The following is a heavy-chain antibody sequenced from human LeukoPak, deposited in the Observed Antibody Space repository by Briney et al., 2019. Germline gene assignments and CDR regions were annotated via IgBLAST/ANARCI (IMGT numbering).Heavy chain of an antibody. J-gene: IGHJ4*02. D-gene: IGHD4-23*01. CDR3: TRHHDYGDKIDY. CDR2: IHYSGST. V-gene: IGHV4-39*01. CDR1: GRSVTSASHY. Sequence: SETLSLTCTVSGRSVTSASHYWAWIRQPPGKGLEWIGSIHYSGSTYYSPSLKSRLTISGDTSKSQFSLKLTFVTAADTAVYYCTRHHDYGDKIDYWGQGPLVTVSS.